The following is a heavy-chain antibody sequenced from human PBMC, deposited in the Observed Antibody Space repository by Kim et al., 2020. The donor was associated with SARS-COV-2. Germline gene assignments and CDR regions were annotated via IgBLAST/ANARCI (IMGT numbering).Heavy chain of an antibody. Sequence: GGSLRLSCAASGFTFSSYAMHWVRQAPGKGLEWVAVISYDGSNKYYADSVKGRFTISRDNSKNTLYLQMNSLRAEDTAVYYCAREGSVVAAPLDYWGQGTLVTVSS. CDR1: GFTFSSYA. CDR3: AREGSVVAAPLDY. CDR2: ISYDGSNK. J-gene: IGHJ4*02. D-gene: IGHD2-15*01. V-gene: IGHV3-30*04.